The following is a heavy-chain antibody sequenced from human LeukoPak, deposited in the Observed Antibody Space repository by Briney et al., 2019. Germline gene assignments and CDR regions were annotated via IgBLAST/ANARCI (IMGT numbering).Heavy chain of an antibody. CDR3: VKPYDY. J-gene: IGHJ4*02. CDR1: GFAFSSST. CDR2: ISSTGGST. V-gene: IGHV3-64D*06. Sequence: GGSLRLSCSASGFAFSSSTMHLVRQAPGKGLEYVSAISSTGGSTYYTDSVKGRFNISRDNSKNTLYLQMSSLRAEDTAVYYCVKPYDYWGQGTLVTVSS.